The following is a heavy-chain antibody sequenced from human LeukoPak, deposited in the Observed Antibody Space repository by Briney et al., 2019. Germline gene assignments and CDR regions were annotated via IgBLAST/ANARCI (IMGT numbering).Heavy chain of an antibody. D-gene: IGHD3-10*01. CDR1: GASISSSSYY. CDR3: ARIGVWFGEGNLSGYFDY. J-gene: IGHJ4*02. Sequence: SETLSLTCTVSGASISSSSYYWGWIRQPPGKGLEWIGSIYYGGSTYYNPALQSRVTISVDTSKNQFSLKLTSVTAADTAVYYCARIGVWFGEGNLSGYFDYWGQGTLVTVSS. CDR2: IYYGGST. V-gene: IGHV4-39*01.